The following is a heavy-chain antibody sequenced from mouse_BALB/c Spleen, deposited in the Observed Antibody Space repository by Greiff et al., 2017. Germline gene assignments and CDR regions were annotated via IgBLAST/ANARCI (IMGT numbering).Heavy chain of an antibody. J-gene: IGHJ2*01. V-gene: IGHV3-2*02. Sequence: EVQLQESGPGLVKPSQSLSLTCTVTGYSITSDYAWNWIRQFPGNKLEWMGYISYSGSTSYNPSLKSRISITRDTSKNQFFLQLNSVTTEDTATYYCASEGAYDGTFDYWGQGTTLTVSS. D-gene: IGHD2-10*01. CDR1: GYSITSDYA. CDR3: ASEGAYDGTFDY. CDR2: ISYSGST.